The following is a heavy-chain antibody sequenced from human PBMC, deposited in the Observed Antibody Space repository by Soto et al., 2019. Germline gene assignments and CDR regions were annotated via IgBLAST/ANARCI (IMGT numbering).Heavy chain of an antibody. CDR1: GFTFRNNA. D-gene: IGHD2-2*01. CDR3: AKAQDCSSASCSSALDY. V-gene: IGHV3-23*01. J-gene: IGHJ4*02. CDR2: IGGSGVST. Sequence: GRSLRLSCAASGFTFRNNAMTWGRQAPGKRLEWVSTIGGSGVSTYYADSVKGRFTVSRDNSKNTLYMQMNSLRAQDTAVYYCAKAQDCSSASCSSALDYWAQGTMVTVSS.